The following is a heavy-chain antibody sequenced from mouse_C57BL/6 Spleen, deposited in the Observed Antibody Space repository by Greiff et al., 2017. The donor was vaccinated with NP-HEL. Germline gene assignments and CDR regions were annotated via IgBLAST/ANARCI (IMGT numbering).Heavy chain of an antibody. Sequence: EVQLQQSGPELVKPGDSVKISCKASGYSFIGYFMNWVMQSHGKSLEWIGRINPYNGDTFYNQKFKGKATLTVDKSSSTAHMELRSLTSEDSAVYYCARYYGSTWFAYWGQGTLVTVSA. CDR3: ARYYGSTWFAY. CDR2: INPYNGDT. J-gene: IGHJ3*01. CDR1: GYSFIGYF. V-gene: IGHV1-20*01. D-gene: IGHD1-1*01.